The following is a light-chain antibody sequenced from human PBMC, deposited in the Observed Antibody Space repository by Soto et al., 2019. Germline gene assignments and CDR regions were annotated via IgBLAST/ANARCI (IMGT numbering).Light chain of an antibody. CDR1: QTITNY. Sequence: VLTQSPATLSLSPGDRATLSCRASQTITNYLAWYQHKPGQAPRLLSYDISNRATGIPARFSGGGSGTDFTLFFKVLSPEDFAWYYCQERNTRAGTFGHGTKVEIK. V-gene: IGKV3-11*01. CDR2: DIS. J-gene: IGKJ1*01. CDR3: QERNTRAGT.